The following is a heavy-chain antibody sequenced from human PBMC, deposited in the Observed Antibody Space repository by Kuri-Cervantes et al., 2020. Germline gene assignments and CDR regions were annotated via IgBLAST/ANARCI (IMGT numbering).Heavy chain of an antibody. CDR2: LSGSGGST. D-gene: IGHD3-10*01. CDR1: GFTFSSYW. V-gene: IGHV3-23*01. Sequence: GESLKISCAASGFTFSSYWMSWVRQAPGKGLEWVSTLSGSGGSTFYADSVKGRFTISRDISKNTLYLQMSSLRAEDTAVYYCGSGDLGPYGMDVWGQGTAVTVSS. CDR3: GSGDLGPYGMDV. J-gene: IGHJ6*02.